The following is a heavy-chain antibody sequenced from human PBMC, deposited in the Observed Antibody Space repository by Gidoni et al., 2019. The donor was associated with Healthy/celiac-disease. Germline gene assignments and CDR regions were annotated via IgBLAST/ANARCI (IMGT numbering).Heavy chain of an antibody. Sequence: QVQLVQSGAEVTKPGASVKVSCKVSGYTLPDLSMHWVRQAPGKGLEWMGGFDPEDGETIYAQKFQGRVTMTEDTATDTAYMELSSLRSEDTAVYYCATPLPFSGPPRYWGQGTLVTVSS. CDR1: GYTLPDLS. J-gene: IGHJ4*02. D-gene: IGHD6-19*01. V-gene: IGHV1-24*01. CDR3: ATPLPFSGPPRY. CDR2: FDPEDGET.